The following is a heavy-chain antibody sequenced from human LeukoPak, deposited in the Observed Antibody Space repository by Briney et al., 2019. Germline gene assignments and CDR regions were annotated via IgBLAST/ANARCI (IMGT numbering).Heavy chain of an antibody. CDR2: INPNSGGT. J-gene: IGHJ4*02. V-gene: IGHV1-2*02. Sequence: ASVKVSCKASGYTFTGYYMHWVRQAPGQGLEWMGWINPNSGGTNYAQKFQGRVTMTRDTSISTAYMGLSRLRSDDTAVYYCARDGPCGSTSCYALDYWGQGTLVTVSS. CDR3: ARDGPCGSTSCYALDY. CDR1: GYTFTGYY. D-gene: IGHD2-2*01.